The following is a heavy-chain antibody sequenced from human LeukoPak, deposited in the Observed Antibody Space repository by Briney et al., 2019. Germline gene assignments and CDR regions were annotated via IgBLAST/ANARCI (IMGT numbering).Heavy chain of an antibody. J-gene: IGHJ4*02. CDR2: IWYDGSNK. D-gene: IGHD6-6*01. CDR1: GFTFSSYG. CDR3: ARDFKTSSSASFDYFDY. Sequence: PGWSLRLSCAASGFTFSSYGMHWVRQAPGKGLEWVAVIWYDGSNKYYADPVKGRFTISRDNSKNTLYLQMNSLRPEDAAVYYCARDFKTSSSASFDYFDYWGQGTLVTVSS. V-gene: IGHV3-33*01.